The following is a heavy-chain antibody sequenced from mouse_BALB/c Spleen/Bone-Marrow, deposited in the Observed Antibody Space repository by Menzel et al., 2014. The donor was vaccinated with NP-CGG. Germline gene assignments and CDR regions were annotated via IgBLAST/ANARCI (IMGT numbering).Heavy chain of an antibody. J-gene: IGHJ3*01. V-gene: IGHV10-3*03. D-gene: IGHD1-1*02. CDR3: VRDHYGAFAY. CDR1: GFTFNTYA. Sequence: EVKLMESGGGLVQPKGSLKLSCAASGFTFNTYAMHWVCQAPGKGLEWVARIRSKSNNYATYYADSVKDRFTISRDDSQSMLYLQMNNLKTEDTAMYYCVRDHYGAFAYWGQGTLVTVSA. CDR2: IRSKSNNYAT.